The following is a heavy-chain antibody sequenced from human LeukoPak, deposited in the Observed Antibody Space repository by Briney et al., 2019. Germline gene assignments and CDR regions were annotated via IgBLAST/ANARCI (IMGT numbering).Heavy chain of an antibody. J-gene: IGHJ4*02. CDR2: IYYSGIT. V-gene: IGHV4-39*01. CDR3: ARHRVGGYYDSFDY. CDR1: GGSISSSSYY. D-gene: IGHD3-22*01. Sequence: SETLSLTCTVSGGSISSSSYYWGWIRQPPGKGLEWIGSIYYSGITYYNPSLKSRVTISVDTSKNQFSLKLSSVTAADTAVYYCARHRVGGYYDSFDYWGQGTLVTVSS.